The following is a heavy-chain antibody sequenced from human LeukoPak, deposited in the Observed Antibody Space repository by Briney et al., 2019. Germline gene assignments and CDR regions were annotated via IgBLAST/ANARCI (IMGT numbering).Heavy chain of an antibody. CDR2: IYYSGST. CDR3: ARGFYGDNQFDY. CDR1: GGSISSYY. V-gene: IGHV4-59*01. J-gene: IGHJ4*02. Sequence: KPSETLSLTCTVSGGSISSYYWSWTRQPRGEGLEWVGYIYYSGSTNYNPSLKSRVPISVDSSKNHASLKLSSVTAAATAVYYCARGFYGDNQFDYWGQGTLVTVSS. D-gene: IGHD4-17*01.